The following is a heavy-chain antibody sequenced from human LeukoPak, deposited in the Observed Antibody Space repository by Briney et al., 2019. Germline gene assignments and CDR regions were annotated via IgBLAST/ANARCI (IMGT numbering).Heavy chain of an antibody. J-gene: IGHJ3*02. V-gene: IGHV1-18*01. CDR3: ASFGVGATTRDAFDI. CDR2: ISAYNGNT. D-gene: IGHD1-26*01. Sequence: ASVKVSCKASGYTFTSYGISWVRQAPGQGLEWMGWISAYNGNTNYAQKLQGRVTMTTDTSTSTAYMELGSLRSDDTAVYYCASFGVGATTRDAFDIWGQGTMVTVSS. CDR1: GYTFTSYG.